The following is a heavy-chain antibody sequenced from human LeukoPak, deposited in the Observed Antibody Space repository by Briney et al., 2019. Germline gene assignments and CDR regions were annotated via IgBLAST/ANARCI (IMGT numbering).Heavy chain of an antibody. V-gene: IGHV1-46*01. J-gene: IGHJ4*02. CDR3: ARDGAARYYFDY. CDR1: GYTFTGYY. CDR2: INPSGGST. Sequence: ASVNVSCKASGYTFTGYYMHWVRQAPGQGLEWMGIINPSGGSTSYAQKFQGRVTMTRDMSTSTVYMELSSLRSEDTAVYYCARDGAARYYFDYWGQGTLVTVSS. D-gene: IGHD6-6*01.